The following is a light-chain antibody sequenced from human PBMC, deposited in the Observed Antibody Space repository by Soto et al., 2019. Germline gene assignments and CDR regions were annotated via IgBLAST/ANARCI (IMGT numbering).Light chain of an antibody. J-gene: IGLJ2*01. CDR1: TGEVNNNYF. CDR2: STS. Sequence: QAVVTQEPSLTVSPGGTVTLTCASSTGEVNNNYFPNWFQQKPGQSPRALIYSTSEKYSWTPARFSGSLLGGKAALTLSDVQPEGEADYYCLLYYSRSRFFGGGTKLAVL. V-gene: IGLV7-43*01. CDR3: LLYYSRSRF.